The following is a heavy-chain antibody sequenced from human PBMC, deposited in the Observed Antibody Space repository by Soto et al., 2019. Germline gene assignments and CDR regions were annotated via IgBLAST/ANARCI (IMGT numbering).Heavy chain of an antibody. CDR2: MNGDETYA. V-gene: IGHV3-74*01. J-gene: IGHJ4*02. CDR3: ARALSRIGYTYGIDY. CDR1: EFTLTTYW. D-gene: IGHD5-18*01. Sequence: GSLRLSCAASEFTLTTYWTHWVRQAPGKGLVLVSCMNGDETYATYADSVKGRFTISRDKAKNSLNLQMNSLRAEDTAIYYCARALSRIGYTYGIDYWGQGTLVTVSS.